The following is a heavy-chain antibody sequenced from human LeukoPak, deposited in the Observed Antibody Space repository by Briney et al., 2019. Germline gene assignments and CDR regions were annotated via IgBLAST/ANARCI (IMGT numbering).Heavy chain of an antibody. J-gene: IGHJ4*02. D-gene: IGHD1-26*01. CDR2: INPTGGST. CDR3: ARERVGATSAGVDY. CDR1: GYTFTSYY. V-gene: IGHV1-46*01. Sequence: GASVKVSCKASGYTFTSYYVHWVRQAPGQGLEWMGKINPTGGSTSYAQKFQDRVTITRDTSTSTVYMELSSLRSEDAALYYCARERVGATSAGVDYWGQGTLVTVSS.